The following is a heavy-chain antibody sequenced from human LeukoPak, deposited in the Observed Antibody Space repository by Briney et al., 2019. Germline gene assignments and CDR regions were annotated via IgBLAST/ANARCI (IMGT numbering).Heavy chain of an antibody. Sequence: GGSLRLSCAASGFTFNSFAMNWVRQAPGKGLESVSSISGSDGTSHYADFVKGRFTISRDNSKNTLYLQMNSLRAEDTAAYYCAKSLGVGGYTRYKGFDQWGQGTLVVVSS. V-gene: IGHV3-23*01. CDR3: AKSLGVGGYTRYKGFDQ. D-gene: IGHD3-16*02. CDR2: ISGSDGTS. CDR1: GFTFNSFA. J-gene: IGHJ4*02.